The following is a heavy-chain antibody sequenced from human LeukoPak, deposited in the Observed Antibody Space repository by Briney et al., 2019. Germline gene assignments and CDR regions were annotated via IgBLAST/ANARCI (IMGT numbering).Heavy chain of an antibody. CDR2: ISYDGSNE. CDR1: GFTFSNYG. V-gene: IGHV3-30*18. D-gene: IGHD3-22*01. Sequence: GRSLRLSCTASGFTFSNYGMHWVRQAPGKGLEWVAVISYDGSNEYYTDSVKGRFTISRDNSKNTLFLQMNSLRPEDTAVYHCAKVALFSGYYPPFDYWGQGTLVTVSS. J-gene: IGHJ4*02. CDR3: AKVALFSGYYPPFDY.